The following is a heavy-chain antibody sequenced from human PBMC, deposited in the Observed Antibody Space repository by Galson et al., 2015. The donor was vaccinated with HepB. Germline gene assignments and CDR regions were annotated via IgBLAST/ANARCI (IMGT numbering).Heavy chain of an antibody. CDR1: GFTFSSYG. Sequence: SLRLSCAASGFTFSSYGMHWVRQAPGKGLEWVAVVSYDGSNKYYADSVKGRFTISRDNSKNTLYLQMNSLRAEDTAVYYCAETQYSSGWYAPLDYWGQGTLVTVSS. CDR2: VSYDGSNK. V-gene: IGHV3-30*03. J-gene: IGHJ4*02. CDR3: AETQYSSGWYAPLDY. D-gene: IGHD6-19*01.